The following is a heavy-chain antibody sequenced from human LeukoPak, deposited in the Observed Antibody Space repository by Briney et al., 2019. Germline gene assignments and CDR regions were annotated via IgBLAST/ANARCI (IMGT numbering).Heavy chain of an antibody. Sequence: PGGSLRLSCAASGFTFSGYWMTWVRQAPGKGLEWVANIKQDGSEKYYVDSVKGRFTISRDNAKNSLYLQMNSLRAEDTAVYYCAGDYYYALDFWGQGTTVTVSS. CDR3: AGDYYYALDF. CDR1: GFTFSGYW. J-gene: IGHJ6*02. V-gene: IGHV3-7*01. CDR2: IKQDGSEK.